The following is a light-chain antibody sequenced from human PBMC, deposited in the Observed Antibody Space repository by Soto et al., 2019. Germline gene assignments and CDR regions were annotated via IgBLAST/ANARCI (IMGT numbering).Light chain of an antibody. CDR2: GAS. J-gene: IGKJ1*01. CDR1: QSVSSSY. CDR3: QHYGSSSVT. Sequence: EIVLAQSPGTLSLSPGERATLSCRASQSVSSSYLAWYQQKPGQAPRLLIYGASSRATGIPDRFSGSGSGTDFTLTISRLEPEDSAVYYCQHYGSSSVTFGRGTKVDIK. V-gene: IGKV3-20*01.